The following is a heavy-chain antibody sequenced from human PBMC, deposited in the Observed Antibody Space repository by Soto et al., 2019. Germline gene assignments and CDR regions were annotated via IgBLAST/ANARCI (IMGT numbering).Heavy chain of an antibody. Sequence: ASVNVSCQASRYTFHSNYMFWLGQAPGQGRAGMGVIYTNDGSTIFEQKFQDRVTMTSDTPTSTVYMELSSLTPEDTATYYCTRGFLTMVRPRGRYGLDVWGQGTTVTVSS. D-gene: IGHD2-8*01. CDR3: TRGFLTMVRPRGRYGLDV. CDR2: IYTNDGST. CDR1: RYTFHSNY. V-gene: IGHV1-46*02. J-gene: IGHJ6*01.